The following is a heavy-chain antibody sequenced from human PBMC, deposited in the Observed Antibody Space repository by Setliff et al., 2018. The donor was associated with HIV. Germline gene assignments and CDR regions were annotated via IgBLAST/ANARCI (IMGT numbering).Heavy chain of an antibody. CDR2: INPSGGST. D-gene: IGHD3-10*01. V-gene: IGHV1-46*02. CDR1: GYPFDSYY. Sequence: ASVKVSCKTSGYPFDSYYMHWVRQAPGQGLEWMGIINPSGGSTSYAQKFQGRVTMTRDTSTSTVYMELSSLRSEDTAVYYCARGGPVLLWFGELYNYYYYMDVWGKGTTVTVSS. J-gene: IGHJ6*03. CDR3: ARGGPVLLWFGELYNYYYYMDV.